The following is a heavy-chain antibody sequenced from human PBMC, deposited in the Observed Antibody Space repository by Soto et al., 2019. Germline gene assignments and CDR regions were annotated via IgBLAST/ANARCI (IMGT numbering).Heavy chain of an antibody. CDR2: IYYSGST. CDR3: AREVNWNYSGNGMDV. Sequence: QVQLQESGPGLVKPSQTLSLTCTFSGGSISSGGYYWSWIRQHPGKGREWIGYIYYSGSTYYNPSLKSRVTISVDTSKNQFSLKLSSVTAADTAVYYCAREVNWNYSGNGMDVWGQGTTVTVSS. D-gene: IGHD1-7*01. J-gene: IGHJ6*02. CDR1: GGSISSGGYY. V-gene: IGHV4-31*03.